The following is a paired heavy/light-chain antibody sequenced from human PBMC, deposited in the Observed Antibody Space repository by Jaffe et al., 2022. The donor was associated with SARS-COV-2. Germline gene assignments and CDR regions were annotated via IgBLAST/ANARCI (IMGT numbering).Light chain of an antibody. CDR2: VNSDGSH. CDR3: QTWGTGKWV. J-gene: IGLJ3*02. V-gene: IGLV4-69*01. Sequence: QLVLTQSPSASASLGASVNLTCTLGSWHSSYAIAWHQQQPDQGPRYLMKVNSDGSHIKGAGIPDRFSGSSSGTERYLTISSLQPEDEADYYCQTWGTGKWVFGGGTKLTVL. CDR1: SWHSSYA.
Heavy chain of an antibody. V-gene: IGHV3-23*01. J-gene: IGHJ4*02. CDR2: INGNGGST. CDR1: GFTFTNYA. D-gene: IGHD1-26*01. CDR3: AKDGGQSGTYFDY. Sequence: EVQVLESGGGLVQPGGSLRLSCAASGFTFTNYAMNWVRQAPGKGLEWVSSINGNGGSTYYADSVKGRFTISRDNSKNTLFLQMNSLRGEDTAVYYCAKDGGQSGTYFDYWGQGTLVTVSS.